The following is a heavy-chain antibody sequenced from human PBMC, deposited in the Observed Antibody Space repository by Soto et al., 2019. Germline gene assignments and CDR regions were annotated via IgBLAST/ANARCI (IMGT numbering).Heavy chain of an antibody. J-gene: IGHJ4*02. CDR1: GFTFSSYA. D-gene: IGHD3-9*01. V-gene: IGHV3-23*01. CDR3: AKEVSSRYFDWLYPAPVPKKNTLLDY. Sequence: EVQLLESGGGLVQPGGSLRLSCAASGFTFSSYAMSWVRQAPGKGLEWVSAISGSGGSTYYADSVKGRFTISRDNSKNTLYLEMNSLRAEDTAVYYCAKEVSSRYFDWLYPAPVPKKNTLLDYWGQGTLVTVSS. CDR2: ISGSGGST.